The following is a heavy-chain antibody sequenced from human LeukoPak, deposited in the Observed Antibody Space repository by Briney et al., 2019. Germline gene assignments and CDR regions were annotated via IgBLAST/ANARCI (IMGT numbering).Heavy chain of an antibody. J-gene: IGHJ3*02. CDR2: ISSSSSYI. Sequence: GGSLRLSCAASGFTFSSYSMNWVRQAPGKGLEWVSSISSSSSYIYYADSVKGRFTISRDNAKNSLYLQMNSLRAEDTAVYCCARDDGFCSSTSCYRAFDIWGQGTMVTVSS. CDR3: ARDDGFCSSTSCYRAFDI. D-gene: IGHD2-2*02. CDR1: GFTFSSYS. V-gene: IGHV3-21*01.